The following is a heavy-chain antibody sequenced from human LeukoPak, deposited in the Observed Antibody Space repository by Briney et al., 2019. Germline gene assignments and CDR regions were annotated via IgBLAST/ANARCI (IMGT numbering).Heavy chain of an antibody. V-gene: IGHV3-21*01. D-gene: IGHD3-10*01. J-gene: IGHJ4*02. Sequence: GGSLRLSCAASGFTFSSYSMNWVRQAPGKGLEWVSSISSSSSYIYYADSVKGRFTISRDNAKNSLYLQMNSLRAEDTAVYYCARVATYGRQLDYWGQGTLVTVSS. CDR2: ISSSSSYI. CDR3: ARVATYGRQLDY. CDR1: GFTFSSYS.